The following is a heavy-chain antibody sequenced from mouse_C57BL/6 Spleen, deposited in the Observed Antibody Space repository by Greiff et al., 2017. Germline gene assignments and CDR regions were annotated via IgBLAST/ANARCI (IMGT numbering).Heavy chain of an antibody. CDR1: GYAFSSYW. J-gene: IGHJ2*01. V-gene: IGHV1-80*01. D-gene: IGHD3-3*01. CDR3: ARGAGTLFDY. Sequence: VQLVESGAELVKPGASVKISCKASGYAFSSYWMNWVKQRPGKGLEWIGQIYPGDGDTNYNGKFKGKATLTADKSSSTAYMQLSSLTSEDAAVYFCARGAGTLFDYWGQGTTLTVSS. CDR2: IYPGDGDT.